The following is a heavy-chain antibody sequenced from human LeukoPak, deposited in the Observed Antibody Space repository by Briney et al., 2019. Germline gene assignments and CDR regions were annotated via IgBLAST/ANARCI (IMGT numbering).Heavy chain of an antibody. CDR3: ARMGSGSYNGTAY. J-gene: IGHJ4*02. Sequence: GGSLRLSCAASGFTFSSYSMNWVRQAPGKGLEWVSSISSSSSYIYYADSVKGRFTISRDNAKNSLYLHMNSMRAEDTSVYYCARMGSGSYNGTAYWGQGPLVPVSS. CDR2: ISSSSSYI. CDR1: GFTFSSYS. D-gene: IGHD1-26*01. V-gene: IGHV3-21*01.